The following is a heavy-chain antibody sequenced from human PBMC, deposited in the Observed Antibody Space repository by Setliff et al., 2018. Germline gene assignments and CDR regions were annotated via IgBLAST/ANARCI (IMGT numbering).Heavy chain of an antibody. CDR1: GFSFSNYL. Sequence: GGSLRLSCAASGFSFSNYLMHWVRQAPGKGLVWISRINSDGSSTNYADSVKGQFTVSRDNAKNTLYLQMNSLRAEDTAVYYCARDGHNVYYFDYWGLGTLVTVSS. D-gene: IGHD1-1*01. CDR2: INSDGSST. V-gene: IGHV3-74*01. J-gene: IGHJ4*02. CDR3: ARDGHNVYYFDY.